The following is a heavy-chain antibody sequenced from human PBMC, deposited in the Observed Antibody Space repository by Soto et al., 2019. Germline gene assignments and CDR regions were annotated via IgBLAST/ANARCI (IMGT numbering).Heavy chain of an antibody. CDR3: ARDRGGTFQL. V-gene: IGHV4-4*02. Sequence: SETLSLTCSVSGGSIRSNNWWSWVRQPPGKGLEWIGSIYDSGTTNYNPSLKSRVTISVDTSKNQFSLKLSSVTAADRAVYYCARDRGGTFQLWGQGTLVTVSS. J-gene: IGHJ1*01. CDR2: IYDSGTT. D-gene: IGHD1-26*01. CDR1: GGSIRSNNW.